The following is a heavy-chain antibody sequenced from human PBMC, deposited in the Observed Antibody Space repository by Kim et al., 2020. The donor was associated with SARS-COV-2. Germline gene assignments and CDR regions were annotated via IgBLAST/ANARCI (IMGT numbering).Heavy chain of an antibody. CDR1: GGSISSSSYY. J-gene: IGHJ5*02. Sequence: SETLSLTCTVSGGSISSSSYYWGWIRQPPGKGLEWIGSIYYSGSTYYNPSLKSRVTISVDTSKNQFSLKLSSVTAADTAVYYCARSLRGLLWFGESLDWFDPWGQGTLVTVSS. CDR3: ARSLRGLLWFGESLDWFDP. V-gene: IGHV4-39*01. D-gene: IGHD3-10*01. CDR2: IYYSGST.